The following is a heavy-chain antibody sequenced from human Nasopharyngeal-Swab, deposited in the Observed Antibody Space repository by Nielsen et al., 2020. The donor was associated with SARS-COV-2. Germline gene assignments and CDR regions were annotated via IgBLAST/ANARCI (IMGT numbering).Heavy chain of an antibody. CDR2: IYYSGST. CDR3: ARHGTTVTRNYAFDI. Sequence: RQAPGKGLEWIGSIYYSGSTYYNPSLKSRVTISVDTSKNQFSLKLSSVTAADTAVYHCARHGTTVTRNYAFDIWGQGTMVTVSS. D-gene: IGHD4-17*01. J-gene: IGHJ3*02. V-gene: IGHV4-39*01.